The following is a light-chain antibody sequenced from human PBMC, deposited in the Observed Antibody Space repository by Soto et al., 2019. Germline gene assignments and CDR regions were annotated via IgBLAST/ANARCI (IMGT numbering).Light chain of an antibody. CDR2: KAS. CDR3: QHYNSYSEA. CDR1: QSIGSW. V-gene: IGKV1-5*03. Sequence: DIQMTQSPSILSASVGDRVTVTCRASQSIGSWLAWYQHKPGKAPKLLIYKASTLKSGVPSRFSGSGSGTEFTLTISSLQPDDFATYYCQHYNSYSEAFGQGTKVDIK. J-gene: IGKJ1*01.